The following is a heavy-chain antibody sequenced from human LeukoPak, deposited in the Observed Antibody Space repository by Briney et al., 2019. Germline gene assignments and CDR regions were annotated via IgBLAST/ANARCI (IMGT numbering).Heavy chain of an antibody. V-gene: IGHV4-61*02. CDR2: IYTSGST. CDR3: ASMSGYYVPYYYYMDV. Sequence: PSETLSLTCTVSGGSISSGSYYWSWIRQPAGKGLEWIGRIYTSGSTNYNPSLKSRVTISVDTSKNQFSLKLSSVTAADTVVYYCASMSGYYVPYYYYMDVWGKGTTVTVSS. CDR1: GGSISSGSYY. J-gene: IGHJ6*03. D-gene: IGHD3-22*01.